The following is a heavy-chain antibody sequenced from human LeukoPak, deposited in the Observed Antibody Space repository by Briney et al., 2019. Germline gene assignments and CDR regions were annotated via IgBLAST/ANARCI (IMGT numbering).Heavy chain of an antibody. CDR2: IGVNGVTT. CDR3: AKEVFGEYYDGLDY. J-gene: IGHJ4*02. CDR1: GFTFSSYA. Sequence: GGSLRLSCAASGFTFSSYAMSWVRQAPGEGLEWVSRIGVNGVTTYYADSVKGRFTISRDNSRNTLFLHMNGLRAEDTAVYYCAKEVFGEYYDGLDYWGQGTLVTVSS. V-gene: IGHV3-23*01. D-gene: IGHD3-10*02.